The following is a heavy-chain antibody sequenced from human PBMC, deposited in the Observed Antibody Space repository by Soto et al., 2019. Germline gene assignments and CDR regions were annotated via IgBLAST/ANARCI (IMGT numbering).Heavy chain of an antibody. CDR3: ARGKTIVVVAATLGDWFDP. D-gene: IGHD2-15*01. CDR1: GYSFTSYW. CDR2: IYPGDSDT. Sequence: GESLKISCKGSGYSFTSYWIGWVRQMPGKGLEWMGIIYPGDSDTRYSPSFQGQVTISADKSISTAYLQWSSLKASDTAMYYCARGKTIVVVAATLGDWFDPWGQGTLVTVSS. J-gene: IGHJ5*02. V-gene: IGHV5-51*01.